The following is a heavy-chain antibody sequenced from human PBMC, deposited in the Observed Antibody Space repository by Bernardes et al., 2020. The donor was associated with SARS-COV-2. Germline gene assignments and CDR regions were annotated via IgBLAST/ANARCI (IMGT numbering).Heavy chain of an antibody. Sequence: GGSLRLSCAASEFTVSNNFVNWVRQAPGKGLERVSIIYAGGNTYYADYVKCRFIISRDTSKNTVYLQRKTLGAEDTAVYDCAGGDFDYWGQGTWVTVSS. CDR2: IYAGGNT. CDR1: EFTVSNNF. D-gene: IGHD4-17*01. V-gene: IGHV3-66*01. J-gene: IGHJ4*02. CDR3: AGGDFDY.